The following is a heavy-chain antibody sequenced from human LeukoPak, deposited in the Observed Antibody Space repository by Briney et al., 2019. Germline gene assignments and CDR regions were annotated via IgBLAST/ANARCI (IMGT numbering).Heavy chain of an antibody. D-gene: IGHD2-15*01. J-gene: IGHJ4*02. CDR1: GYTFTGYY. CDR2: INPNSGGT. Sequence: ASVKVSCKASGYTFTGYYMHWVRQAPGQGLEWMGRINPNSGGTNYAQRFQGRVTMTRDTSISTAYMELSRLRSDDTAVYYCARMSCSGGSCAFDYWGQGTLVTVSS. CDR3: ARMSCSGGSCAFDY. V-gene: IGHV1-2*06.